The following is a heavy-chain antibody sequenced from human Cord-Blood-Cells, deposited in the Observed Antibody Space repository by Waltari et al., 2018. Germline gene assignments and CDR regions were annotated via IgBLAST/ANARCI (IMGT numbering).Heavy chain of an antibody. CDR1: GGSISSYY. CDR3: ARFTASSSYYFDY. D-gene: IGHD6-6*01. V-gene: IGHV4-4*07. Sequence: QVQLQESGPGLVKPSETLSLTCTVSGGSISSYYWSWIRQPAGKGLEWIGRIYTGGSTNYHPPLKGRVTMSVDTSKNQFSLKLGSVTAADTAVYYCARFTASSSYYFDYWGQGTLVTVSS. CDR2: IYTGGST. J-gene: IGHJ4*02.